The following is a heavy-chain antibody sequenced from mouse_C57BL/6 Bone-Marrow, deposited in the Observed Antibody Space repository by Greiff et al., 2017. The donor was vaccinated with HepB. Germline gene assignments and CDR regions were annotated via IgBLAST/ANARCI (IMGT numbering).Heavy chain of an antibody. J-gene: IGHJ2*01. V-gene: IGHV1-50*01. CDR2: IDPSDSYT. Sequence: VQLQQPGAELVKPGASVKLSCKASGYTFTSYWMQWVKQRPGQGLEWIGEIDPSDSYTNYNQKFKGKATLTVDTSSSTAYMQLSSLTSEDSAVYYCARSGTTVGGYWGQGTTLTVSS. CDR1: GYTFTSYW. CDR3: ARSGTTVGGY. D-gene: IGHD1-1*01.